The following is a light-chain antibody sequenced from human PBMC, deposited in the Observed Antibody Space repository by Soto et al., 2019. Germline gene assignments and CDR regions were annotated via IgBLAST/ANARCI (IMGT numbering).Light chain of an antibody. V-gene: IGLV2-11*01. CDR1: SSDVGGYNY. Sequence: QSALTQPRSVSGSPGQSVTISCTGTSSDVGGYNYVSWYQQHPGKVPKLIIYDVIKRPSGVPDRFSGSKSGNTASLTISGLQAEDDADYYCFSYADSNTVAVFGTGTKSPS. CDR2: DVI. CDR3: FSYADSNTVAV. J-gene: IGLJ1*01.